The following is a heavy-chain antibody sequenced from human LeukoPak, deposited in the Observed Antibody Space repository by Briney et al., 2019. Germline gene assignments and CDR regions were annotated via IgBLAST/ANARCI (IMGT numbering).Heavy chain of an antibody. D-gene: IGHD3-10*01. CDR2: INPNSGGT. CDR3: ARDDSYYGSGSIDY. V-gene: IGHV1-2*04. CDR1: GYTLTDYY. J-gene: IGHJ4*02. Sequence: ASVKVSCKASGYTLTDYYMHWVRQAPGQGLELMGWINPNSGGTNYAQKFQGWVTMTRDTSISTAYMELSRLRSDDTAVYYCARDDSYYGSGSIDYWGQGTLVTVSS.